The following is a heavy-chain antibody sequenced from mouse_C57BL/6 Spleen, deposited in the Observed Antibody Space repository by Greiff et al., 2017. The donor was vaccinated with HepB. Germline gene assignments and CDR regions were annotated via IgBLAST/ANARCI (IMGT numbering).Heavy chain of an antibody. D-gene: IGHD2-4*01. CDR1: GYSFTGYY. J-gene: IGHJ4*01. CDR3: ARYDYDYAMDY. Sequence: VQLQQSGPELVKPGASVKISCKASGYSFTGYYMHWVKQSSEKSLEWIGEINPSTGGTSYNQKFKGKATLTVDKSSSTAYMQLKSLTSEDSAVYYCARYDYDYAMDYWGQGTSVTVSS. V-gene: IGHV1-43*01. CDR2: INPSTGGT.